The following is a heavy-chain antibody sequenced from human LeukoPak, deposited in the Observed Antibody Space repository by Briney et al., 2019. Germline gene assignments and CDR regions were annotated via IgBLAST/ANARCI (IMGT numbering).Heavy chain of an antibody. CDR3: AMDDFWSGYKYYFDY. V-gene: IGHV3-23*01. Sequence: ETLSLTCAVYGGSFSGYYWSWVRQAPGKGLEWVSAISGSGGSTYYADSVKGRFTISRDNSKNTLYLQMNSLRAEDTAVYYCAMDDFWSGYKYYFDYWGQGTLVTVSS. CDR2: ISGSGGST. J-gene: IGHJ4*02. CDR1: GGSFSGYY. D-gene: IGHD3-3*01.